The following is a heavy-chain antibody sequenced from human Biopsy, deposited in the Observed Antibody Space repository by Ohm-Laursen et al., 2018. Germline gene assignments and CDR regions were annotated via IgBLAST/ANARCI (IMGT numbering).Heavy chain of an antibody. J-gene: IGHJ4*02. D-gene: IGHD1-26*01. CDR2: IIPMFGTA. CDR3: ARGPHSGSHSCFDY. CDR1: GGTFINYA. V-gene: IGHV1-69*01. Sequence: SSVKVSCKASGGTFINYAISWVRQAPGQGLEWMGGIIPMFGTANYAQMFQGRVTISADESTSTSYMELSSLTTEDTAIYYSARGPHSGSHSCFDYWGRGTLVTVSS.